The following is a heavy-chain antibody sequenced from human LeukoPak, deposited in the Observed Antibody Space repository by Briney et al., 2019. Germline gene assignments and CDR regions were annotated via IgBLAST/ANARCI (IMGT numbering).Heavy chain of an antibody. V-gene: IGHV3-20*04. CDR1: GFTFDDYG. CDR2: INWNGGST. D-gene: IGHD4-17*01. CDR3: ARDRYGDALDAFDI. Sequence: GGSLRLSCAASGFTFDDYGKSWVRQAPGKGLEWVSGINWNGGSTGYADSVKGRFTISRDNAKNSLYLQMNSLGAEDTALYYCARDRYGDALDAFDIWGQGTMVTVSS. J-gene: IGHJ3*02.